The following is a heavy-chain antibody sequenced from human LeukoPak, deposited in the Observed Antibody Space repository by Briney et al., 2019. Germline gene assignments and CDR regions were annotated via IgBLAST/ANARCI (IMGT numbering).Heavy chain of an antibody. V-gene: IGHV4-4*09. Sequence: SETLSLTCTVSGGSISTYYWSWIRQPPGKGLEWIGYIYTSGSTDYNPSLKSRVTISLDTSKNQFSLKLSSVTAADTAVYYCARGGGGMLVRYNWFDPWGQGTLVTVSS. J-gene: IGHJ5*02. CDR3: ARGGGGMLVRYNWFDP. CDR1: GGSISTYY. CDR2: IYTSGST. D-gene: IGHD2-15*01.